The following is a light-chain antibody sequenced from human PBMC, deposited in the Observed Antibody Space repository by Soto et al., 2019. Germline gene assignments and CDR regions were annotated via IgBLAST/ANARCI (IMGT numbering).Light chain of an antibody. CDR2: EGS. CDR3: CSYAGDSTWV. CDR1: SSDVGNYNL. Sequence: QPVLTQPASVSGSPGQSITISCTGTSSDVGNYNLVSWYQQHPGEAPKLLIYEGSKRPSGVSNRFSGSKFGNTASLTISGLQAEDEVDYYCCSYAGDSTWVFGGGTKVTVL. V-gene: IGLV2-23*01. J-gene: IGLJ3*02.